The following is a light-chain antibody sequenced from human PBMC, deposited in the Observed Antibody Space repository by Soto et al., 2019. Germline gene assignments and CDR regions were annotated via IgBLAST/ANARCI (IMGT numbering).Light chain of an antibody. V-gene: IGKV1-39*01. CDR1: HSIGRY. CDR2: TAT. J-gene: IGKJ4*01. CDR3: LQDYNYPPS. Sequence: DIQMTQSPSSLSAAVGDRVTITCRASHSIGRYLNWYQQKSGKAPKLLVHTATSLQSGVPSRFGGSGSGTDFTLTISSLQPEDFATYFCLQDYNYPPSFGGGTKVEI.